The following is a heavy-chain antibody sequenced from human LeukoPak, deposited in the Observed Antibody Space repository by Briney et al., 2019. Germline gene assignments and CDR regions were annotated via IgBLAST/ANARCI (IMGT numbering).Heavy chain of an antibody. D-gene: IGHD6-19*01. CDR1: GFTFSNSD. J-gene: IGHJ4*02. CDR3: ARLSVAVVDADY. CDR2: ISRNGGST. V-gene: IGHV3-64*01. Sequence: GGSLRLSCAASGFTFSNSDMHWVRQSPEKGQEYVSAISRNGGSTHYANSVKGRFTISRDNSKDTLYLQMGSLIAEDMGVYYCARLSVAVVDADYWGQGTLVTVSS.